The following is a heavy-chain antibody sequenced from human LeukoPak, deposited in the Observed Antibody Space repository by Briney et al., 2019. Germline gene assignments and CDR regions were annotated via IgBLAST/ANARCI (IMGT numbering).Heavy chain of an antibody. Sequence: SETLSHTCTVSGGSISSYYWSWIRQPPGKGLEWIGYIYYSGSTNYNPSLKSRVTISVDTSKNQFSLKLSSVTAADTAVYYCAREVVVITDDAFDIWGQGTMVTVSS. CDR1: GGSISSYY. V-gene: IGHV4-59*01. D-gene: IGHD3-22*01. CDR2: IYYSGST. J-gene: IGHJ3*02. CDR3: AREVVVITDDAFDI.